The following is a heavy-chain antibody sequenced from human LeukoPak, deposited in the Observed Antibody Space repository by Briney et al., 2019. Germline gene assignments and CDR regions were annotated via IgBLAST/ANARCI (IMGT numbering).Heavy chain of an antibody. V-gene: IGHV3-21*04. CDR2: ISTSSSYI. D-gene: IGHD6-19*01. J-gene: IGHJ4*02. CDR1: GFIFSSYS. Sequence: PGGSLRLSCAASGFIFSSYSMSWVRQAPGKGLEWVSSISTSSSYIYYADSVKGRFTISRDNSKNTVFLQMNSLRAEDTAVYYCARASGNGWYQDYWGQGTLVTVSS. CDR3: ARASGNGWYQDY.